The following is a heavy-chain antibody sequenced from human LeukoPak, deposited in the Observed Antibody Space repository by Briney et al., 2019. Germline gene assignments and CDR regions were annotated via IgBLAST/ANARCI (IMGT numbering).Heavy chain of an antibody. J-gene: IGHJ4*02. CDR2: SHYSGDT. V-gene: IGHV4-59*01. Sequence: LETLSLTCAVYGGSFSGYYWSWIRQSPGKGLEWIGYSHYSGDTKYNPSLKSRLTISMDTSKNHFSLKVISVTAADTAVYYCARGRGMATLPFDSWGQGTQVIVSS. CDR1: GGSFSGYY. CDR3: ARGRGMATLPFDS. D-gene: IGHD5-24*01.